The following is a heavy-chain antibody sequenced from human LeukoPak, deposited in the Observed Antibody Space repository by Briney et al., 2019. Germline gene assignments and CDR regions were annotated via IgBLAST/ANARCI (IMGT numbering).Heavy chain of an antibody. CDR3: ARDRSYDFWSGYYNY. Sequence: SETLSLTCTVSGGSISSSSYYWGWIRQPPGKGLEWIGSIYHSGSTYYNPSLKSRVTISVDTSKNQFSLKLSSVTAADTAVYYCARDRSYDFWSGYYNYWGQGTLVTVSS. CDR2: IYHSGST. D-gene: IGHD3-3*01. V-gene: IGHV4-39*07. J-gene: IGHJ4*02. CDR1: GGSISSSSYY.